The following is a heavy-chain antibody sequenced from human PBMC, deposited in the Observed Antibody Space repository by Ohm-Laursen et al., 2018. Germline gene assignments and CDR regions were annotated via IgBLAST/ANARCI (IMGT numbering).Heavy chain of an antibody. V-gene: IGHV1-18*01. CDR2: ISGYNGNT. J-gene: IGHJ5*02. CDR1: GGTFSSYA. D-gene: IGHD2-21*02. Sequence: ASVKVSCKASGGTFSSYAISWVRQAPGQGLEWMGWISGYNGNTNYAQKLQGRVTMTTDISTSTAYMELRSLRSDDTAVYYCARGDPNWFDPWGQGTLVTVSS. CDR3: ARGDPNWFDP.